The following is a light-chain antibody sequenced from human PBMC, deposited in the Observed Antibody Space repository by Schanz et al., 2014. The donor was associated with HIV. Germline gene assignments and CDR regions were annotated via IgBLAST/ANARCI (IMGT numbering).Light chain of an antibody. J-gene: IGLJ1*01. Sequence: QSVLTQPPSVSGTPGQRVTISCSGSTSNIGRYTVNWYQHLPGTAPKFLIYSNSQRPSGVPDRFSGSGSGASASLAISGLQSEDEADYYCAAWDDSLSGLYVFGTGTKLTVL. CDR3: AAWDDSLSGLYV. V-gene: IGLV1-44*01. CDR1: TSNIGRYT. CDR2: SNS.